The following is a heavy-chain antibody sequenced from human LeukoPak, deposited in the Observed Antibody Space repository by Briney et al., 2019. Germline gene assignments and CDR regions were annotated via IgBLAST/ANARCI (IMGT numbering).Heavy chain of an antibody. Sequence: GGSLRLSCVASGFTFSSYGMHWVRQAPGKGLEWVAVIWYDGSDEYYTDSVKGRFTIFRDNSKNTLYLQMNSLRAEDTAIYYCARAGDAFDIWGQGTMVTVSS. V-gene: IGHV3-33*01. CDR3: ARAGDAFDI. J-gene: IGHJ3*02. CDR1: GFTFSSYG. CDR2: IWYDGSDE.